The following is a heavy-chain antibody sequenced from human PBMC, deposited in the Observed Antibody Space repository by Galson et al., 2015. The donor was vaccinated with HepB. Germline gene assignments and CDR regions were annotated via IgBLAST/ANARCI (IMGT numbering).Heavy chain of an antibody. Sequence: SVKVSCKASGYTFTSYAMHWVRQAPGQRLEWMGWINAGNGNTKYSQKIQGRVTITRDTSASTAYMELSSLRSEDTAVYYCARTLTGDIVATRDYFDYWGQGTLVTVSS. CDR1: GYTFTSYA. CDR3: ARTLTGDIVATRDYFDY. CDR2: INAGNGNT. J-gene: IGHJ4*02. V-gene: IGHV1-3*01. D-gene: IGHD5-12*01.